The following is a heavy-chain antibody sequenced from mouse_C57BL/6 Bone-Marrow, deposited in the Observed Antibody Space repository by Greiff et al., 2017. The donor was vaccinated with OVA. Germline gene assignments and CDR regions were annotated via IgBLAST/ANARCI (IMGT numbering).Heavy chain of an antibody. Sequence: QVQLQQPGAELVKPGASVKMSCKASGYTFTSYWISWVKQRPGQGLEWIGDIYPGSGSTNYNEKFKSKATLTVDTASSTAYMQLSSLTSEYSAVYYCASRQLRLRGFAYWGQGTLVTVSA. D-gene: IGHD3-2*02. CDR2: IYPGSGST. CDR1: GYTFTSYW. J-gene: IGHJ3*01. CDR3: ASRQLRLRGFAY. V-gene: IGHV1-55*01.